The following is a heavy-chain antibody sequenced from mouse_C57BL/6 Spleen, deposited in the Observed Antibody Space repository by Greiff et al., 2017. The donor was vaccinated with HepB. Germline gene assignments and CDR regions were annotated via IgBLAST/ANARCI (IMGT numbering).Heavy chain of an antibody. CDR2: INPNNGGT. D-gene: IGHD2-4*01. J-gene: IGHJ4*01. V-gene: IGHV1-18*01. Sequence: DVQLQESGPELVKPGASVKIPCKASGYTFTDYNMDWVKQSHGKSLEWIGDINPNNGGTIYNQKFKGKATLTVDKSSSTAYMELRSLTSEDTAVYYCARRDYVLYYAMDYWGQGTSVTVSS. CDR1: GYTFTDYN. CDR3: ARRDYVLYYAMDY.